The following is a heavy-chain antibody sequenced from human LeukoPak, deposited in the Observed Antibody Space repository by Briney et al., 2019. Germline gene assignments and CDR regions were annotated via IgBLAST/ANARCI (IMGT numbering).Heavy chain of an antibody. CDR2: INHSRST. V-gene: IGHV4-34*01. D-gene: IGHD5-18*01. CDR3: ASSPHNYGYSLIDY. CDR1: GASFSGYY. Sequence: SETLSLTCAVYGASFSGYYWSWIRQTPGKGLEWIGEINHSRSTNYNPSLKSRVTISLDTSKKKLSLKLSSVTAANTAVYYCASSPHNYGYSLIDYWGQGALVTVSS. J-gene: IGHJ4*02.